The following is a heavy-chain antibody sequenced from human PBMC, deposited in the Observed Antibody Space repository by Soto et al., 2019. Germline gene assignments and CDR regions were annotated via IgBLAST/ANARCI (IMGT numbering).Heavy chain of an antibody. CDR2: IYPGDSDT. D-gene: IGHD3-16*01. CDR1: GDSFTSYW. CDR3: ARGSRVVPGLGVTTFYPFDY. V-gene: IGHV5-51*01. Sequence: PXESLKISFKGSGDSFTSYWIGWVRQIPGKGLEWMGIIYPGDSDTRYSPSFQGQVTISADKSISTAYMELSSLRSEDTAVYYCARGSRVVPGLGVTTFYPFDYWGQGTLVTVSS. J-gene: IGHJ4*02.